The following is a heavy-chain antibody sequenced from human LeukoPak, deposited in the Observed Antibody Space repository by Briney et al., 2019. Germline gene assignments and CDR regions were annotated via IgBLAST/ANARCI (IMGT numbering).Heavy chain of an antibody. J-gene: IGHJ3*02. CDR3: ARAIPRGYSYGYDAFDI. Sequence: ASVKVSCKASGYTFTSYGISWVRQAPGQGLEWMGWISAYNGNTNYAQKLQGGVTMTTDTSTSTAYMELRSLRSDDTAVYYCARAIPRGYSYGYDAFDIWGQGTMVTVSS. V-gene: IGHV1-18*01. CDR1: GYTFTSYG. D-gene: IGHD5-18*01. CDR2: ISAYNGNT.